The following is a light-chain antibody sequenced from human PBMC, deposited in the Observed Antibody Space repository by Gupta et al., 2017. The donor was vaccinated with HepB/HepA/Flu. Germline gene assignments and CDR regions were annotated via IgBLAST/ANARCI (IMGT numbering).Light chain of an antibody. J-gene: IGKJ4*02. Sequence: DIQMTQSPSSLSASVGDRVTITCRASQSISSWLNWYQQKPGKAPKLLIYTASSLQSGVPSRFSGSGSGTEFTLTISSLQPDDFATYYCQQYNSYPLTFGEGTKVEIK. CDR2: TAS. CDR1: QSISSW. V-gene: IGKV1-5*03. CDR3: QQYNSYPLT.